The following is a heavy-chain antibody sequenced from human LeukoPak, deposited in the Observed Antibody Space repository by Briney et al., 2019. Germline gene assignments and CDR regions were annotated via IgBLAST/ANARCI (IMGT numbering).Heavy chain of an antibody. CDR2: IHYTGST. CDR1: GGSISGYY. J-gene: IGHJ4*02. Sequence: PSETLSLTWTVSGGSISGYYWSWIRQPPGKGLQFIEYIHYTGSTNYNPSLESRVTLSVDTSKNQFSLKLRSVTAADTAVYYCARLSKDTVVLPAAMAHYFDYWGQGTLVTVSS. V-gene: IGHV4-59*08. D-gene: IGHD2-2*01. CDR3: ARLSKDTVVLPAAMAHYFDY.